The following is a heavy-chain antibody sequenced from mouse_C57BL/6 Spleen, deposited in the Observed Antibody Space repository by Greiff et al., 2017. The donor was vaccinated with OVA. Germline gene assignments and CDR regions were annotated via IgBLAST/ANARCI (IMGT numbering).Heavy chain of an antibody. D-gene: IGHD1-1*01. CDR2: INPNNGGT. Sequence: VQLQQSGPELVKPGASVKISCKASGYTFTDYYMNWVKQSHGKSLEWIGDINPNNGGTSYNQKFKGKATLTVDKSSSTAYMELRSLTSEDSAVYYCASDHYYGSSNLDYWGQGTTLTVSS. V-gene: IGHV1-26*01. CDR3: ASDHYYGSSNLDY. CDR1: GYTFTDYY. J-gene: IGHJ2*01.